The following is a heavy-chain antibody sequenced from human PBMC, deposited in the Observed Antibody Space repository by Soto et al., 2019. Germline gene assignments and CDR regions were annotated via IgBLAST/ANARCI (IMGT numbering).Heavy chain of an antibody. J-gene: IGHJ6*02. V-gene: IGHV1-69*01. CDR3: ARTARTGPTEDYYYYYGIDV. D-gene: IGHD1-7*01. Sequence: QVQLVQSGAEVKKPGSSVKVSCKASGGTFSSYAISWVRQAPVQGLEWMGGIIPIFGTANYAQKFQGRVKITADESTSTAYMELSSLRSEDTAVYYCARTARTGPTEDYYYYYGIDVWGQGTTVTVSS. CDR2: IIPIFGTA. CDR1: GGTFSSYA.